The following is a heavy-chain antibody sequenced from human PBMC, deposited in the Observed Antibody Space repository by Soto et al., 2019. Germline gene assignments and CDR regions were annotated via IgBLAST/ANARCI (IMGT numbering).Heavy chain of an antibody. Sequence: QVQLVESGGGVVQPGRSLRLSCAASGFTFSSYGMHWVRQAPGKGLEWVAVIWYDRSNKYYADSVKGRFTISRDNSKNTLYLQMNSLRAEDTAVYYCAREAGWYFDLWGRGTLVTVSS. J-gene: IGHJ2*01. CDR2: IWYDRSNK. CDR1: GFTFSSYG. V-gene: IGHV3-33*01. CDR3: AREAGWYFDL.